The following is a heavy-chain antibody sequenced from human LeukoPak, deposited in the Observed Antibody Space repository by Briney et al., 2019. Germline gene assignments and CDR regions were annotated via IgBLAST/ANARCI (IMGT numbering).Heavy chain of an antibody. CDR3: ARSTVTTTYYFDY. V-gene: IGHV3-21*01. J-gene: IGHJ4*02. Sequence: GGSLRLSCAASGFTFSSYSMNWVRQAPGKGLEWVSSISSSSSYIYYADSVKGRFTISRDNAKNSLYLQMNSLRAEDTAVYYCARSTVTTTYYFDYWGQGTLVTVSS. D-gene: IGHD4-17*01. CDR2: ISSSSSYI. CDR1: GFTFSSYS.